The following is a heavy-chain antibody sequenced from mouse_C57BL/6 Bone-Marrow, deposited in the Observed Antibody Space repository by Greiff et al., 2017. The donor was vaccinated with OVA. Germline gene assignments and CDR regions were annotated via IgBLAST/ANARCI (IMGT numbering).Heavy chain of an antibody. V-gene: IGHV1-54*01. CDR3: AIYGNYEYYAMDY. D-gene: IGHD2-1*01. J-gene: IGHJ4*01. CDR1: GYAFTNYL. Sequence: VQLQQSGAELVRPGTSVKVSCKASGYAFTNYLIEWVKQRPGQGLEWIGVINPGSGGTNYNEKFKGKATLTADKSSSTAYMQLSSLTSEDSAVYFCAIYGNYEYYAMDYWGQGTSVTVSS. CDR2: INPGSGGT.